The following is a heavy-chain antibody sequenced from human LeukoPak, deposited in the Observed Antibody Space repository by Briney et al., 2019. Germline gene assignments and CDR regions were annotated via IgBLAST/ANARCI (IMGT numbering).Heavy chain of an antibody. CDR2: IYYSGST. CDR1: GGSISSSSYY. V-gene: IGHV4-39*01. J-gene: IGHJ4*02. CDR3: ARHFTYYDFWSGMDLRYYFDY. Sequence: SETLSLTCTVSGGSISSSSYYWGWIRQPPGNGLEWIGSIYYSGSTYYNPSLKSRVTISVDTSKNQFSLKLSSVTAADTAVYYCARHFTYYDFWSGMDLRYYFDYWGQGTLVTVSS. D-gene: IGHD3-3*01.